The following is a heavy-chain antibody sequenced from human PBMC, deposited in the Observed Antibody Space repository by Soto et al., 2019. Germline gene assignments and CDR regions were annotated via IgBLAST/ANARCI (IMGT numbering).Heavy chain of an antibody. CDR1: GYTFTSYY. CDR3: ARDPIPYCSGGSCYSSSWFDP. Sequence: ASVKVSCKASGYTFTSYYMHWVRQAPGQGLEWMGIINPSGGSTSYAQKFQGRVTMTRDTSTSTVYMELSSLRSEDTAVYCCARDPIPYCSGGSCYSSSWFDPWGQGTLVTVSS. V-gene: IGHV1-46*01. CDR2: INPSGGST. J-gene: IGHJ5*02. D-gene: IGHD2-15*01.